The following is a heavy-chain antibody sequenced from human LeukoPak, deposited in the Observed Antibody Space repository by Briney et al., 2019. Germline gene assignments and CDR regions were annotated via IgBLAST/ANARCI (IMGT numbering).Heavy chain of an antibody. CDR3: ARNTFNWNSFDI. D-gene: IGHD1-7*01. V-gene: IGHV4-39*01. CDR2: IYYSGST. J-gene: IGHJ3*02. CDR1: GGSISSSSYY. Sequence: KSSETLSLTCTVSGGSISSSSYYWGWIRQPPGKGLEWIGSIYYSGSTYYNPSLKSRVTISADTSKNQFSLKLSSVTAADTALYYCARNTFNWNSFDIWGQGTMVTVSS.